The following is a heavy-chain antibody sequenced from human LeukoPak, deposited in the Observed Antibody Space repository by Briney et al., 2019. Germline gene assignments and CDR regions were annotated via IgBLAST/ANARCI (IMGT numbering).Heavy chain of an antibody. CDR3: ARRGVGATGHYWFDP. J-gene: IGHJ5*02. Sequence: SETLSLTCTVSGGSISSYYWSWIRQPPGKGLEWIGYIYYSGSTNYNPSLKSRVTISVDTSKNQFSLKLSSVTAADTAVYYCARRGVGATGHYWFDPWGQGTLVTVSS. CDR2: IYYSGST. V-gene: IGHV4-59*08. D-gene: IGHD1-26*01. CDR1: GGSISSYY.